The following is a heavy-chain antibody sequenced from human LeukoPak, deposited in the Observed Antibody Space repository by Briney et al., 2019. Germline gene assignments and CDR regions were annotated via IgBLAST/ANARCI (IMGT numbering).Heavy chain of an antibody. CDR2: SISKTEGGTT. J-gene: IGHJ5*02. CDR1: GFTFSNAW. V-gene: IGHV3-15*01. D-gene: IGHD4-17*01. Sequence: NPGGSLRLSCAASGFTFSNAWMIWVRQAPGKGLEWVGRSISKTEGGTTDYAAPVKGRFTISRDDSKNTLYLQMNSLKTEVTAVYYCTTDPNYGDSNWFDPWGQGTLVTVSS. CDR3: TTDPNYGDSNWFDP.